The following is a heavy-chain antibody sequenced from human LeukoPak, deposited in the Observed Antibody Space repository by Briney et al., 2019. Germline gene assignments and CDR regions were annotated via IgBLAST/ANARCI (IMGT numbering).Heavy chain of an antibody. D-gene: IGHD6-19*01. CDR1: GGSISSYY. J-gene: IGHJ5*02. Sequence: SETLSLTCTVSGGSISSYYWSWIRQPAGKGLEWIGRIYTSGSTNYNPSLKSRVTISVDKSKNQFSLKLSSVTAAGTAVYYCARGGSSGWAINWFDPWGQGTLVTVSS. CDR3: ARGGSSGWAINWFDP. CDR2: IYTSGST. V-gene: IGHV4-4*07.